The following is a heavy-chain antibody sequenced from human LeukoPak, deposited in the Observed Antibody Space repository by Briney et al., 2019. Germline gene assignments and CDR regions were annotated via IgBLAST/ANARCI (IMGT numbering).Heavy chain of an antibody. CDR2: IIPIFGTA. D-gene: IGHD6-19*01. V-gene: IGHV1-69*06. CDR1: GGTFSSYA. J-gene: IGHJ5*02. CDR3: ARVATAVAGTWGGWFDP. Sequence: GASVKVSCKASGGTFSSYAISWVRQAPGQGLEWMGGIIPIFGTANYAQKFQGRVTITADKSTSTAYMELSSLRSEDTAVYYCARVATAVAGTWGGWFDPWGQGTLVTVSS.